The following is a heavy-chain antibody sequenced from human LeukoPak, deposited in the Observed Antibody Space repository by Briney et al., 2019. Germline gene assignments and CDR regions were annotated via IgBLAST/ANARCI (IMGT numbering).Heavy chain of an antibody. CDR2: IYHSGST. V-gene: IGHV4-38-2*02. CDR1: GYSISSGYY. Sequence: PSETLSLTCTVSGYSISSGYYWGWIRQPPGKGLEWIGSIYHSGSTYYNPSLKSRVTISVDTSKNQFSLKLSSVTAADTAVYYCARGHNDAFDIWGQGTMVTVSS. CDR3: ARGHNDAFDI. J-gene: IGHJ3*02.